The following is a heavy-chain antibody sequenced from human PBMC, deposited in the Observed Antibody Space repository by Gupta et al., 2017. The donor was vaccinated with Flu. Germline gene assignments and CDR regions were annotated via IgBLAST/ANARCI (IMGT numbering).Heavy chain of an antibody. V-gene: IGHV3-33*01. CDR2: IWNDGNYR. CDR3: ARGYDRPAAISDLDF. J-gene: IGHJ4*02. Sequence: QVHLVEAGGGVVQPGTSLRLSCAASGFTFSCFVMRWVRPAPDKGLEGVATIWNDGNYRPYADSGRGRFTISRDNTKNMLYLQVDSLRAEDTAVYFCARGYDRPAAISDLDFWGQGTLVTVSS. CDR1: GFTFSCFV. D-gene: IGHD2-2*02.